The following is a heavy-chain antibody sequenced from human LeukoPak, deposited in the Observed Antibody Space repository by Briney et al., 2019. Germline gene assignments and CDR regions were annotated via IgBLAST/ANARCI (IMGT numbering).Heavy chain of an antibody. CDR1: GYTFTSYT. V-gene: IGHV7-4-1*02. Sequence: ASVKVSCKVSGYTFTSYTMNWVRQAPGQGLEWMGWINTNTGNPTYAQGFTGRSVFSLDTSVSTAYLQISSLKAEDTAVYYCARAMDSGSPTPPYFDYWGQGTLVTVSS. CDR2: INTNTGNP. J-gene: IGHJ4*02. CDR3: ARAMDSGSPTPPYFDY. D-gene: IGHD1-26*01.